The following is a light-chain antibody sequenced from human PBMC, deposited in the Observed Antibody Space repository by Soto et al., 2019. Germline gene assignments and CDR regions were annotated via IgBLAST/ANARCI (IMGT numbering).Light chain of an antibody. CDR1: QSIISF. V-gene: IGKV1-39*01. CDR3: QLSDSSFT. CDR2: AAS. J-gene: IGKJ5*01. Sequence: DIQMTQSPSSLSPSVGDRVTITCRASQSIISFLKLYQQKPGKAPKLLIYAASSLQSGVPSRFSASGSGTDFTLTSTSQQPDDFATYYCQLSDSSFTFGQGTRLEIK.